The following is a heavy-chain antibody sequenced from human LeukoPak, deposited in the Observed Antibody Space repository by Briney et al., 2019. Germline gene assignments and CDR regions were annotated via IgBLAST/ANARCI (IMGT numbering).Heavy chain of an antibody. V-gene: IGHV1-2*02. Sequence: ASVKVSCKASGYTFTSYDIHWVRQATGQGLEWMGWINPNSGGTNYAQKFQGRVTMTRDTSISTAYMELSRLRSDDTAVYYCARGTPRYYYGSSWFDPWGQGTLVTVSS. CDR2: INPNSGGT. D-gene: IGHD3-10*01. CDR1: GYTFTSYD. J-gene: IGHJ5*02. CDR3: ARGTPRYYYGSSWFDP.